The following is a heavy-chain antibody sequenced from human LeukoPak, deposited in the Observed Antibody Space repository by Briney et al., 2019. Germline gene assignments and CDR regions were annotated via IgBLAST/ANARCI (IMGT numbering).Heavy chain of an antibody. CDR2: INHSGST. CDR3: ARDRIQLWYTGPKFDY. CDR1: GGSFSGYY. Sequence: SETLSLTCAVYGGSFSGYYWSWIRQPPGKGLEWIGEINHSGSTNYNPSLKSRVTISVDTSKNQFSLKLSSVTAADTAASYCARDRIQLWYTGPKFDYWGQGTLVTVSS. V-gene: IGHV4-34*01. D-gene: IGHD5-18*01. J-gene: IGHJ4*02.